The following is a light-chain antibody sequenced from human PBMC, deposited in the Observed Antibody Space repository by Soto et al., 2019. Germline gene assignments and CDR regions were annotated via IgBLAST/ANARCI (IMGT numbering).Light chain of an antibody. J-gene: IGKJ1*01. Sequence: EIVMTQSPATLSVSPGEGVTLSCTASHYINNYLAWYQQKPGQAPRLLISGASTRATGFPARFSGGGSGKEFTLTITGLQSEDFAVYYCQQYLNWPWTFGQGTKVEIK. CDR2: GAS. CDR1: HYINNY. CDR3: QQYLNWPWT. V-gene: IGKV3-15*01.